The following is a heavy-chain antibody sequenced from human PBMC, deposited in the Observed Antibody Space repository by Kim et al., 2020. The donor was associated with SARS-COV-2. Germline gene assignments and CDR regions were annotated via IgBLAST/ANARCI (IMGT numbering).Heavy chain of an antibody. Sequence: GGSLRLSCSASGFTFSSYAMHWVRQAPGKGLEYVSAISSNGGSTYYADSVKGRFTISRDNSKNTLYLQMSSLRAEDTAVYYCAIPRLSGIAAAGYYFDYWGQGTLVTVSS. D-gene: IGHD6-13*01. CDR3: AIPRLSGIAAAGYYFDY. V-gene: IGHV3-64D*09. CDR2: ISSNGGST. CDR1: GFTFSSYA. J-gene: IGHJ4*02.